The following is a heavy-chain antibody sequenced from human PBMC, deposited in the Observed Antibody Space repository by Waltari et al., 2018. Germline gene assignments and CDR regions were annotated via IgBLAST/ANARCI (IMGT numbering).Heavy chain of an antibody. CDR2: IWYDGNNK. J-gene: IGHJ4*02. CDR3: AKEITIFGVASFDY. D-gene: IGHD3-3*01. Sequence: QVQLVESGGGVVQPGRSLRLSCAASGFSFSSYGMHWVRQAPGKGVEWVAVIWYDGNNKDYAESVKGRFTISRDNSNNTLYLEMDSLRPEDSAKYYCAKEITIFGVASFDYWGQGTLVTVSS. CDR1: GFSFSSYG. V-gene: IGHV3-30*18.